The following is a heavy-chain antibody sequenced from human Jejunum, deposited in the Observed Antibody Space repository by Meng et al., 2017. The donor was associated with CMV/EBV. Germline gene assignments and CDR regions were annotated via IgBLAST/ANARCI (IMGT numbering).Heavy chain of an antibody. J-gene: IGHJ6*02. D-gene: IGHD6-19*01. CDR1: GFSFNNYW. CDR3: ARSSPYVYSSLGA. Sequence: SGFSFNNYWMNWIRQAPGKGLEWVAKISPDGSEKYYVDSVKGRFTISRDNAKSSLYLQMNSLRAEDMAVYSCARSSPYVYSSLGAWGQGTTVTVSS. V-gene: IGHV3-7*01. CDR2: ISPDGSEK.